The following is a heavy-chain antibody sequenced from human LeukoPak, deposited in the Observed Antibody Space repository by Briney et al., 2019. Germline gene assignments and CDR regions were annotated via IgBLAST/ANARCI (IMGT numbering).Heavy chain of an antibody. D-gene: IGHD3-16*01. V-gene: IGHV3-11*05. J-gene: IGHJ4*02. Sequence: GGSLRLSCAASGFTFSDYYMTWIRRAPGKGLEWVSYISTSSGFTNYADSVRGRFTISRDNAKNSLYLQMNTLRAEDTAVYYCAKGSPPGDWGQGTLVTVSS. CDR3: AKGSPPGD. CDR1: GFTFSDYY. CDR2: ISTSSGFT.